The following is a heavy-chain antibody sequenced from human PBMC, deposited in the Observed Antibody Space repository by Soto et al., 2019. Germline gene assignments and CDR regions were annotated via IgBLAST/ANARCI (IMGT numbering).Heavy chain of an antibody. CDR3: ANNYYDSSGYHDY. V-gene: IGHV3-23*01. D-gene: IGHD3-22*01. J-gene: IGHJ4*02. CDR2: ISGSGGST. CDR1: GFTFSSYW. Sequence: GGSLRLSCAASGFTFSSYWMHWVRQAPGKGLEWVSAISGSGGSTYYADSVKGRFTISRDNSKNTLYLQMNSLRAEDTAVYYCANNYYDSSGYHDYWGQGTLVTSPQ.